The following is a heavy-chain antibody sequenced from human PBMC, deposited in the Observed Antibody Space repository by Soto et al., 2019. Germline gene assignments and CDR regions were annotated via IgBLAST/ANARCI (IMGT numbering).Heavy chain of an antibody. CDR3: ASGVADDAFDI. CDR1: GYSFTGYW. J-gene: IGHJ3*02. CDR2: TYPGDSDT. D-gene: IGHD3-3*01. V-gene: IGHV5-51*01. Sequence: GESLKISCTGSGYSFTGYWIGWVRQMPGKGLEWMGITYPGDSDTRYSPSFQGRVTISADKSINTAYLQWSSLKASDTAMYYCASGVADDAFDIWGQGTMVTVSS.